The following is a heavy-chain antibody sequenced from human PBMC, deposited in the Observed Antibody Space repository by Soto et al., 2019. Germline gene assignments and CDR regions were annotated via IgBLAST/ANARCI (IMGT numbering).Heavy chain of an antibody. Sequence: PGGSLRLSCAASGFTFSSYSMSWVRQAPGKGLEWVSSISSSSTYIYYADSMKGRFTISRDNAKNSLYLQVNSLRAEDTAVYYCARGAVAAAGIPTYYFDCWGQGPRSPSPQ. CDR1: GFTFSSYS. CDR2: ISSSSTYI. V-gene: IGHV3-21*01. D-gene: IGHD6-13*01. J-gene: IGHJ4*02. CDR3: ARGAVAAAGIPTYYFDC.